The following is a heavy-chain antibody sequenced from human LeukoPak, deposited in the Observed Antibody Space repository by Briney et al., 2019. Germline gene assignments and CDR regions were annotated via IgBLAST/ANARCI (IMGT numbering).Heavy chain of an antibody. Sequence: GASVKVSCKASGYTFTGYHMHWVRQAPGQGLEWMGWINPNSGGTNYAQKFRGRVTMTRDTSISTAYMELSRLRSDDTAVYYCARASLDSSGWVDYWGQGTLVTVSS. J-gene: IGHJ4*02. CDR1: GYTFTGYH. D-gene: IGHD6-19*01. V-gene: IGHV1-2*02. CDR2: INPNSGGT. CDR3: ARASLDSSGWVDY.